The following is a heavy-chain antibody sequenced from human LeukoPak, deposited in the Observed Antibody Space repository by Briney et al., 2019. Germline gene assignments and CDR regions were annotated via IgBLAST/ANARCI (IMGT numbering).Heavy chain of an antibody. CDR3: ARDTRGNWGSLFLS. CDR1: GGSISSYY. CDR2: IHYSGST. D-gene: IGHD7-27*01. V-gene: IGHV4-59*01. J-gene: IGHJ5*02. Sequence: SETLSPTCTVSGGSISSYYWSWIRQPPGKGLEWIGYIHYSGSTKYNPSLKSRVTISVDTSKNQFSLKLSSVTAADTAVYYCARDTRGNWGSLFLSWGQGTLVTVSS.